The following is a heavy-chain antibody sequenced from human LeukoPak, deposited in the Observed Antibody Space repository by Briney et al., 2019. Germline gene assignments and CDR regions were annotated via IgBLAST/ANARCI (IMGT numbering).Heavy chain of an antibody. J-gene: IGHJ5*02. CDR1: GGSISSYY. CDR3: ARDRAAAGTGNNWFDL. CDR2: IYTSGST. V-gene: IGHV4-4*07. D-gene: IGHD6-13*01. Sequence: PSETLSLTCTVSGGSISSYYWSWIRQPAGKGLEWIGRIYTSGSTNYNPSLKSRVTMSVDTSKNQFSLKLSSVTAADTAVYYCARDRAAAGTGNNWFDLWGPGTLVSVSS.